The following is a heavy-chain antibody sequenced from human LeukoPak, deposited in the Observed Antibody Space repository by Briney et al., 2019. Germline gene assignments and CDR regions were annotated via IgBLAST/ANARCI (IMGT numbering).Heavy chain of an antibody. CDR1: GYTFTTYG. V-gene: IGHV1-18*01. J-gene: IGHJ5*02. Sequence: ASVKVSCKASGYTFTTYGISWVRQAPGQGLEWMGWISPYNGNTKYAQKVQGRVTMTTDTSTSTAYMELSSLRSEDTAVYYCARDRSMVREHNWFDPWGQGTLVTVSS. D-gene: IGHD3-10*01. CDR2: ISPYNGNT. CDR3: ARDRSMVREHNWFDP.